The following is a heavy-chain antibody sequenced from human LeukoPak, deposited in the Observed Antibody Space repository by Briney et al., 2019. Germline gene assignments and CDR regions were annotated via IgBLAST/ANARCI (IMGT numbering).Heavy chain of an antibody. Sequence: GESLKISCKGSGYSFTSYWIGWVRQLPGKGLEWMGIIYPGDSDTRYSPSFQGQVTISADKSISTAYLQWSSLKASDTAMYYCARPYCSSTGCYGPVDYWGQGTLVTVSS. CDR2: IYPGDSDT. CDR3: ARPYCSSTGCYGPVDY. CDR1: GYSFTSYW. J-gene: IGHJ4*02. D-gene: IGHD2-2*01. V-gene: IGHV5-51*01.